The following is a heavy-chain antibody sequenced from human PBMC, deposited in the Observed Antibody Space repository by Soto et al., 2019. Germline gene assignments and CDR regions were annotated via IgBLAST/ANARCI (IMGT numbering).Heavy chain of an antibody. CDR1: GFTFSNYW. CDR2: IKQDGSEE. V-gene: IGHV3-7*01. D-gene: IGHD4-17*01. J-gene: IGHJ4*02. CDR3: ARGFDYGDHTYFDF. Sequence: PGGSLRLSCAAPGFTFSNYWMSWVRQAPGKGLEWVANIKQDGSEEYYVDSVKGRFTISRDNARNSLYLQTNSLRAEDTAVYYCARGFDYGDHTYFDFWGQGSLVTVSS.